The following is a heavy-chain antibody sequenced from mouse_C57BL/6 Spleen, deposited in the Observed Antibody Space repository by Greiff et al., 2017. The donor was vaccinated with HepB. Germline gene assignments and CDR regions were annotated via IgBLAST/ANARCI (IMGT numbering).Heavy chain of an antibody. Sequence: VQLQQSGAELMKPGASVKLSCKATGYTFTGYWIEWVKQRPGHGLEWIGEFLPGSGSTNYNEKFKGKATFTADKSSNTAYMQLSSLTTEDSAIYYCAILWQPRGDYAMDYWGQGTSVTVSS. D-gene: IGHD2-1*01. J-gene: IGHJ4*01. CDR1: GYTFTGYW. CDR3: AILWQPRGDYAMDY. CDR2: FLPGSGST. V-gene: IGHV1-9*01.